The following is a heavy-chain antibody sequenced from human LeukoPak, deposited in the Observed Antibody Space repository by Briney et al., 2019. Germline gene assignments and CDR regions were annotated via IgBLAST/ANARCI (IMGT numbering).Heavy chain of an antibody. Sequence: GGSLRLSCAASGFTFNRYNMNWVRRAPGKGLEWVSSISSSSSYIYYADPVKGRFTISRDNAKNSLYLQMNSLRAEDTAVYYCARATSAFDIWGQGTMVTVSS. CDR1: GFTFNRYN. CDR3: ARATSAFDI. D-gene: IGHD5-12*01. V-gene: IGHV3-21*01. J-gene: IGHJ3*02. CDR2: ISSSSSYI.